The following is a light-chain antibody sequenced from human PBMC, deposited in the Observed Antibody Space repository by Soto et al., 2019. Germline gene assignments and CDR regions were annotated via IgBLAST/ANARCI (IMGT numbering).Light chain of an antibody. CDR3: QQSDSLPPT. CDR1: QDINNF. CDR2: DAI. V-gene: IGKV1-33*01. Sequence: DIQMTQSPSSLSASVGDRVTITCQASQDINNFLHWYEQRPEKAPKLLIYDAIKLDTGVPSRFSGSGSGTHFTFTISSLQPEDIATYFCQQSDSLPPTFGGGTKVEI. J-gene: IGKJ4*01.